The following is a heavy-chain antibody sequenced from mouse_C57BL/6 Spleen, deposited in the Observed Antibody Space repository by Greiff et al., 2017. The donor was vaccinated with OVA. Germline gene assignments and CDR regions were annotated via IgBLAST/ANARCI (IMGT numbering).Heavy chain of an antibody. J-gene: IGHJ4*01. CDR2: ISSGGDYI. CDR1: GFTFSSYA. Sequence: EVQVVESGEGLVKPGGSLKLSCAASGFTFSSYAMSWVRQTPEKRLEWVAYISSGGDYIYYADTVKGRFTISRDNARNTLYLQMSSLKSEDTAMYYCTRGDSSGPYAMDYWGQGTSVTVSS. CDR3: TRGDSSGPYAMDY. D-gene: IGHD3-2*02. V-gene: IGHV5-9-1*02.